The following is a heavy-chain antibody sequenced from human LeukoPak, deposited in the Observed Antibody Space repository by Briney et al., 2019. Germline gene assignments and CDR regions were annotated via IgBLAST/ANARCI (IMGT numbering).Heavy chain of an antibody. CDR1: GDSISSNTAS. CDR3: ARTSGYSSLAF. Sequence: SQTLSLTCVISGDSISSNTASWDWIRQSPSRGLEWLGRTYYMSRWYDDYADSVRSRITINPDTSKNEFSLHLTSVTPDDTAMYYCARTSGYSSLAFWGQGTPVTVSS. V-gene: IGHV6-1*01. D-gene: IGHD6-19*01. J-gene: IGHJ4*02. CDR2: TYYMSRWYD.